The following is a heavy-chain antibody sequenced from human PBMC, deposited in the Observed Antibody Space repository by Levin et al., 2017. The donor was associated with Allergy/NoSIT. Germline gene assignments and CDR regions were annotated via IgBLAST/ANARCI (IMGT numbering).Heavy chain of an antibody. J-gene: IGHJ5*02. CDR1: GGPLSDFY. Sequence: SETLSLTCAVYGGPLSDFYWSWIRQTPGKGLEWIGEINDDGATNYSSSLKSRVTISLGASTNQFYLKLSSVTAADTGIYFCARIKYRDFDSFGFDTWGQGTPVTVSS. D-gene: IGHD5-12*01. V-gene: IGHV4-34*01. CDR2: INDDGAT. CDR3: ARIKYRDFDSFGFDT.